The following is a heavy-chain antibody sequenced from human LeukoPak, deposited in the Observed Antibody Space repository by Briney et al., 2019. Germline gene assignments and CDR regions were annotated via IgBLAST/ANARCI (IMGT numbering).Heavy chain of an antibody. CDR1: GLTVSSNY. V-gene: IGHV3-66*01. Sequence: GGSLGLSCAASGLTVSSNYMSWVRQAPGKGLEWVSVIYSGGSTYYADSVKGRFTISRDNSKNTLYLQMNSLRAEDTAVYYCARDGKPYYYDSSGYYSDYYYYYGMDVWDQGTTVTVSS. CDR2: IYSGGST. J-gene: IGHJ6*02. D-gene: IGHD3-22*01. CDR3: ARDGKPYYYDSSGYYSDYYYYYGMDV.